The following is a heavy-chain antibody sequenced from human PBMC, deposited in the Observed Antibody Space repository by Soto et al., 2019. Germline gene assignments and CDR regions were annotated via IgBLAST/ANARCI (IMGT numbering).Heavy chain of an antibody. CDR3: ARAYARSSPMDV. CDR2: IIPIFGTA. D-gene: IGHD3-16*01. Sequence: SVKVPCKASGGTFSSYAISWVRQAPGQGLEWMGGIIPIFGTANYAQKFQGRVTITADESTSTAYMELSSLRSEDTAVYYCARAYARSSPMDVWGQGTTVTVSS. CDR1: GGTFSSYA. J-gene: IGHJ6*02. V-gene: IGHV1-69*13.